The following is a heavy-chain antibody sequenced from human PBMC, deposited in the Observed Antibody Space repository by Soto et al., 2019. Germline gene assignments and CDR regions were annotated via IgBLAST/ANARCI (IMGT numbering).Heavy chain of an antibody. Sequence: GGSLRLSCAASGFTLSSFAMHWVRQAPGKGLEWVATTSYDGLNTFYGESVRGRFSISRDTSKSTLFLQMDSLKTEDTAVYFCAKSSSGLRDYFDSWGRGTLVTVSS. CDR3: AKSSSGLRDYFDS. CDR2: TSYDGLNT. CDR1: GFTLSSFA. J-gene: IGHJ4*02. V-gene: IGHV3-30-3*02. D-gene: IGHD3-10*01.